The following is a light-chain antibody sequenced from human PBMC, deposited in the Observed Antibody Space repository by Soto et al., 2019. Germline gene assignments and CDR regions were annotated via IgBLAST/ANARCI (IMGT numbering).Light chain of an antibody. J-gene: IGKJ1*01. Sequence: VMTQSPATLSVSSGERATLSCRASQSVSSNLAWYQQKPGQAPRLLIYGASTRATGIPARFSGSGSGTEFTLTINSLQPDDFATYYCQQYKSYWTFGQGTKVAIK. CDR3: QQYKSYWT. V-gene: IGKV3-15*01. CDR2: GAS. CDR1: QSVSSN.